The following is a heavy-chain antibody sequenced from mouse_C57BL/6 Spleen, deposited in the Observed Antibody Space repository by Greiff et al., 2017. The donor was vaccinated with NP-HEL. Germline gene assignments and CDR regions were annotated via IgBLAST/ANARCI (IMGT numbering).Heavy chain of an antibody. CDR1: GYTFTSYW. J-gene: IGHJ4*01. Sequence: VQLQQPGAELVKPGASVKMSCKASGYTFTSYWITWVKQRPGQGLEWIGDIYPGSGSPTYHEKFKSKATLTVDPSSSTAYMQLSSLTSEDAAVYYGARGAYYYGSSYEGYAMDYWGQGTSVTVSS. V-gene: IGHV1-55*01. CDR3: ARGAYYYGSSYEGYAMDY. D-gene: IGHD1-1*01. CDR2: IYPGSGSP.